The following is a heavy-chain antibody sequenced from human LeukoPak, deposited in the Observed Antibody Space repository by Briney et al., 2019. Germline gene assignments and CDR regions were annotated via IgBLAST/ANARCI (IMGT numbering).Heavy chain of an antibody. J-gene: IGHJ4*02. CDR3: AREGIAAAGTFDY. CDR1: GGSISSSSYY. D-gene: IGHD6-13*01. V-gene: IGHV4-39*07. CDR2: IYYSGST. Sequence: PSETLSLTCTVSGGSISSSSYYWGWIRQPPGKGLEWIGSIYYSGSTYYNPSLMSRFTISVDTSKNQFSLKLSSVTAADTAVYYCAREGIAAAGTFDYWGQGTMVTVAS.